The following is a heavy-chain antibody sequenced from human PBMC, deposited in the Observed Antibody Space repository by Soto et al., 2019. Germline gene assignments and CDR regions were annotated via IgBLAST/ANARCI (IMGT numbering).Heavy chain of an antibody. D-gene: IGHD2-2*01. J-gene: IGHJ5*02. V-gene: IGHV4-4*07. CDR2: IYTSGNT. Sequence: SETLSLTCTVSGASVSKYQWSWIRQPAGKGLEWIGRIYTSGNTHYNPSLRSRVTLSLDTSKNQFSLKLNSVTAADTAVYYCARAQGYCSSTSCYPENWSDPWGQGTLVTVSS. CDR3: ARAQGYCSSTSCYPENWSDP. CDR1: GASVSKYQ.